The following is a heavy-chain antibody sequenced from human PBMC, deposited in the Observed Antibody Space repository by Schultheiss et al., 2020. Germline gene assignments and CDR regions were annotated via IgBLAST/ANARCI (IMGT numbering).Heavy chain of an antibody. CDR1: GFIVSRNC. Sequence: GESLKISCAVSGFIVSRNCMSWVRQAPGKGLEWVSVIYSGGSTYYADSVKGRLTISRDNSKNTLYLQMNSLRVEDTAVHYCARAPSLKTTNFDYWGQGTLVTVSS. CDR3: ARAPSLKTTNFDY. D-gene: IGHD4-11*01. J-gene: IGHJ4*02. CDR2: IYSGGST. V-gene: IGHV3-66*01.